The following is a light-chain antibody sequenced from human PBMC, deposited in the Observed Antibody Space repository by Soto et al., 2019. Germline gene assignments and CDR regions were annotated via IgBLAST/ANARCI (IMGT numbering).Light chain of an antibody. J-gene: IGKJ1*01. V-gene: IGKV3-11*01. Sequence: EIVSTQPPPTLSLSPGETATLSCRASESVSSYLAWYQQKPGQAPRLLIYGARTRATGVPDRFSASGSGTDFSLTISRLEPEDFAVYYCQQYGTSPWTFGQGTKVDIK. CDR1: ESVSSY. CDR3: QQYGTSPWT. CDR2: GAR.